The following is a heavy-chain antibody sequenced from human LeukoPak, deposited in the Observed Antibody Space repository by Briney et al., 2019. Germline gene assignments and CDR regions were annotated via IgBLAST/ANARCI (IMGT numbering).Heavy chain of an antibody. D-gene: IGHD6-13*01. CDR1: GFTFSSYG. Sequence: GGSLRLSCAASGFTFSSYGMSWVRQAPGKGLEWVSYISSSGSTIYYADSVKGRFTISRDNAKNSLYLQMNSLRAEDTAVYYCARGANPRDSSSWYGYYYYYYMDVWGKGTTVTVSS. CDR2: ISSSGSTI. J-gene: IGHJ6*03. V-gene: IGHV3-48*04. CDR3: ARGANPRDSSSWYGYYYYYYMDV.